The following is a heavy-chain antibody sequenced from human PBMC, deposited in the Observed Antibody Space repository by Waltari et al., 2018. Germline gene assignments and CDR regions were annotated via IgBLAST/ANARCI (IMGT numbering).Heavy chain of an antibody. Sequence: QVQLQESGPGLVKPSETLSLTCTVSGGSISSHYWSWIRQPPGKGLDWIGYIYYSGSTNYNPSLKSRVTISVDTSKNQFSLKLSSVTAADTAVYYCAREAPGSYHTMGIDWFDPWGQGTLVTVSS. CDR3: AREAPGSYHTMGIDWFDP. D-gene: IGHD3-10*01. CDR2: IYYSGST. CDR1: GGSISSHY. J-gene: IGHJ5*02. V-gene: IGHV4-59*11.